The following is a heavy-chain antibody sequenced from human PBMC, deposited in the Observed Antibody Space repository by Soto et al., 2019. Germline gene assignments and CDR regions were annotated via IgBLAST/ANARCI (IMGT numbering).Heavy chain of an antibody. CDR2: ISSSSSTI. CDR3: AGPTQTDYSGYDPGGYYYYMDV. V-gene: IGHV3-48*01. J-gene: IGHJ6*03. CDR1: GFTFSSYS. Sequence: GGSLRLSCAASGFTFSSYSMNWVRQAPGKGLEWVSYISSSSSTIYYADSVKGRFTISRDNAKNSLYLQMNSLRAEDTAVYYCAGPTQTDYSGYDPGGYYYYMDVWGKGTTVTVSS. D-gene: IGHD5-12*01.